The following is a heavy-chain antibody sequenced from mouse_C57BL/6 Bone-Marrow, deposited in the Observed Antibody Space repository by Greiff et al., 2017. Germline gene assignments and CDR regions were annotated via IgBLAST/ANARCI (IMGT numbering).Heavy chain of an antibody. D-gene: IGHD2-10*02. CDR3: ARSRYGKIYAMDY. Sequence: EVQLQQSGAELVKPGASVKLSCTASGFNIKDTYMHWVKQRPEQGLEWIGRIDPANGNTKYDPKFQGKATLTADTSSNTAYLQLSSLTSEDTAVYYCARSRYGKIYAMDYWGQGTSVTVSS. J-gene: IGHJ4*01. CDR2: IDPANGNT. CDR1: GFNIKDTY. V-gene: IGHV14-3*02.